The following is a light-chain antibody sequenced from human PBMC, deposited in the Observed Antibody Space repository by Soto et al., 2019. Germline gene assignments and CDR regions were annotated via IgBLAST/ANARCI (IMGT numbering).Light chain of an antibody. CDR1: SSDVGGYNY. J-gene: IGLJ3*02. V-gene: IGLV2-14*01. Sequence: QSALTQPASVSGSPGQSITISCTGTSSDVGGYNYVSWYQQHPGKAPKLMIYDVSNRPSGVSTRFSGSKSGNTASLTISGLQAEDEADYYCSSYTSSSTRLVFGGGTQLTVL. CDR2: DVS. CDR3: SSYTSSSTRLV.